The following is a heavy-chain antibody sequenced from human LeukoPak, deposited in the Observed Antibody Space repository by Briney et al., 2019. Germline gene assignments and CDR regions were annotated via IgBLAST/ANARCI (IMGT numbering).Heavy chain of an antibody. CDR3: VSGDTGSGYYY. D-gene: IGHD3-22*01. V-gene: IGHV3-23*01. CDR2: ITGGGDSA. Sequence: PGGSLRLSCGASGFTFSSHAMSWVRQTPERGLEWVSAITGGGDSAYYPDSVKGRFTISRDNSKNTLYLQMNNLGAEDTASYYCVSGDTGSGYYYWGREPWSPSPQ. J-gene: IGHJ4*02. CDR1: GFTFSSHA.